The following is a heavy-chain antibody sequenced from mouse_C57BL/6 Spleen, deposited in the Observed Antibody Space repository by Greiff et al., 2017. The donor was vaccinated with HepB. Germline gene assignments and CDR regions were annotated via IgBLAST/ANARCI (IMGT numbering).Heavy chain of an antibody. Sequence: EVQLKESGPGLVKPSQSLSLTCSVTGYSITSGYYWNWIRQFPGNKLEWMGYISYDGSNNYNPSLKNRISITRDTSKNQFFLKLNSVTTEDTATYYCARFYGSHAMDYWGQGTSVTVSS. V-gene: IGHV3-6*01. CDR2: ISYDGSN. CDR1: GYSITSGYY. J-gene: IGHJ4*01. CDR3: ARFYGSHAMDY. D-gene: IGHD1-1*01.